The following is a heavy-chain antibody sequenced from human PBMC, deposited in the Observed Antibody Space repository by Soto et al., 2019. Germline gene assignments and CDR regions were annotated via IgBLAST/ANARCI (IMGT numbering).Heavy chain of an antibody. D-gene: IGHD6-13*01. CDR3: VRIAAAGTDWYFDL. CDR2: IYYSGST. CDR1: GGSISSSSYY. J-gene: IGHJ2*01. Sequence: PLQTLSLTCTVSGGSISSSSYYWGWIRQPPGKGLEWIGSIYYSGSTYYNPSLKSRVTISVDTSKNQFSLKLSSVTAADTAVYYCVRIAAAGTDWYFDLWGRGTLVTVSS. V-gene: IGHV4-39*01.